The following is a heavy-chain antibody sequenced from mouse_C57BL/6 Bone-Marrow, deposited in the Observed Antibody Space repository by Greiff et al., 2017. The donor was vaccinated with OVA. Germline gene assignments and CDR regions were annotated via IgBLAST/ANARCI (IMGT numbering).Heavy chain of an antibody. CDR2: INPSNGGT. CDR1: GYPFTSYW. CDR3: AYSSGYAWFAY. Sequence: QVQLQQPGTELVKPGASVKLSCKASGYPFTSYWMHWVKQRPGQGLAWIGNINPSNGGTKSNEKFKRKATLTVDKSSSTAYLQLSSLTSEDSAVYYCAYSSGYAWFAYWGQGTLVTVSA. V-gene: IGHV1-53*01. D-gene: IGHD3-2*02. J-gene: IGHJ3*01.